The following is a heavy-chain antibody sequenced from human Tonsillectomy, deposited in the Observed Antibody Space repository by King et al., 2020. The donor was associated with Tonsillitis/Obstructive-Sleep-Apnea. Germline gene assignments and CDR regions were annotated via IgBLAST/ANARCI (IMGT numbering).Heavy chain of an antibody. Sequence: QLVQSGSELKKPGASVKVSCKASGYTFTDYPMNWVRQAPGQGLEWMGWINTNTGNPTYAQGFTGRFVFSLDTSVSTAYLQISSLKAEDTAVYYCARDEAISAASYYYYYRDVWGKGTTVTVSS. V-gene: IGHV7-4-1*02. CDR1: GYTFTDYP. D-gene: IGHD2-2*01. J-gene: IGHJ6*03. CDR2: INTNTGNP. CDR3: ARDEAISAASYYYYYRDV.